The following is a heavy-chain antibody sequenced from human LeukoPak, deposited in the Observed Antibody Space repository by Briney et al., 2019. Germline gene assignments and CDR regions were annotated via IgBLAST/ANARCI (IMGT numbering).Heavy chain of an antibody. D-gene: IGHD5-18*01. V-gene: IGHV1-3*01. J-gene: IGHJ4*02. CDR1: GYTFTSYA. Sequence: GASVNVSCKASGYTFTSYAMHWVRQAPGQRLEWMGWINAGNGNTKYSQKFQGRVTITRDTSASTAYMELSSLRSEDTAVYYCARVGYSYEKDFDYWGQGTLVTVSS. CDR3: ARVGYSYEKDFDY. CDR2: INAGNGNT.